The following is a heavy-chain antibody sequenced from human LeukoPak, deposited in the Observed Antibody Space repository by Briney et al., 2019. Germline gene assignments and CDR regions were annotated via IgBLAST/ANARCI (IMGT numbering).Heavy chain of an antibody. CDR1: GGSISSYY. CDR2: IFYSGNTNT. CDR3: ARDYTSAWPDAFDI. J-gene: IGHJ3*02. D-gene: IGHD6-19*01. Sequence: PSETLSLTCTVSGGSISSYYWSWIRQPPGKGLEWIGYIFYSGNTNTNYNPSLKSRVTISVDTSKSQFSLKLNSVTAADTAVYYCARDYTSAWPDAFDIWGQGTMVTVSS. V-gene: IGHV4-59*01.